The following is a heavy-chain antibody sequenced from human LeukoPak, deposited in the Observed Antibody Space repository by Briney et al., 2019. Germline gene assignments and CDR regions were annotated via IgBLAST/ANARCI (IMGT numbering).Heavy chain of an antibody. D-gene: IGHD3-10*01. J-gene: IGHJ5*02. CDR2: ISSSSSYI. Sequence: GGSLRLSCAASGFTFSSYSMNWVRQAPGKGLEWVSSISSSSSYIYYADSVKGRFTISRDNAKNSLYLQMNSLRAEDTAVYYCAGAYYYGSGSMDNWIDPWGQGTLVTVSS. CDR3: AGAYYYGSGSMDNWIDP. V-gene: IGHV3-21*01. CDR1: GFTFSSYS.